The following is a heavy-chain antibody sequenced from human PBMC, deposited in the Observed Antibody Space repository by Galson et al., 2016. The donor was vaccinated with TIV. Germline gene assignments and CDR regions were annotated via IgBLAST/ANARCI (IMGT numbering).Heavy chain of an antibody. CDR2: ISSSNNYI. D-gene: IGHD6-13*01. Sequence: SLRLSCAASGFTFSSFGMNWVRQAPGKGLEWVSSISSSNNYIYYADSVKGRFTISRDNAKNSLYLQMNSLRAEDTAVYYCAGGLQLRPYWGQGTLDTVSS. J-gene: IGHJ4*02. V-gene: IGHV3-21*01. CDR1: GFTFSSFG. CDR3: AGGLQLRPY.